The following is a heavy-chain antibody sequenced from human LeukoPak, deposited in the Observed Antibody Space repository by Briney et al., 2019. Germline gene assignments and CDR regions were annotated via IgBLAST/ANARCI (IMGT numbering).Heavy chain of an antibody. CDR1: GFNFRNYD. D-gene: IGHD3-10*01. CDR2: FHTDGGI. CDR3: ARGSGPGVTTIDS. J-gene: IGHJ4*02. Sequence: GGSLRLSCAASGFNFRNYDMHWVRHAPGKGLEWVSAFHTDGGIYYLDSVKGRFTVSREDDKTSFHLHLNSLRAGDTAVYHCARGSGPGVTTIDSWGRGTLVIVSS. V-gene: IGHV3-13*01.